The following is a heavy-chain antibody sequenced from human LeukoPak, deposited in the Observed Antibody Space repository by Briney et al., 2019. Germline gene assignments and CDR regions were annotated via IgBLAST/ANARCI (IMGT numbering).Heavy chain of an antibody. V-gene: IGHV3-30*03. Sequence: GGSLRLSCAASGFTFSSYGMHWVRQAPGKGLEWVAVISYDGSNKYYADSVKGRFTISRDNSKNTLYLQMNSLRAEDTAVYYCARVSGGSDYDFADWFDPWGQGTLVTVSS. CDR2: ISYDGSNK. CDR1: GFTFSSYG. CDR3: ARVSGGSDYDFADWFDP. D-gene: IGHD3-3*01. J-gene: IGHJ5*02.